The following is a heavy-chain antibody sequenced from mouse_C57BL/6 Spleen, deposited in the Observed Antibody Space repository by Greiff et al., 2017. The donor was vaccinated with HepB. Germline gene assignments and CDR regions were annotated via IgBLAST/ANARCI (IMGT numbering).Heavy chain of an antibody. CDR1: GYTFTSYW. V-gene: IGHV1-55*01. CDR2: IYPGSGRT. J-gene: IGHJ2*01. Sequence: QVQLQQPGAELVKPGASVKMSCKASGYTFTSYWITWVKQRPGQGLEWIGDIYPGSGRTNYNEKFKSKATLTVETSARTAYMQLSSLTSEDPAVLYCARGGNYFDDSGQSTTLTVSS. CDR3: ARGGNYFDD.